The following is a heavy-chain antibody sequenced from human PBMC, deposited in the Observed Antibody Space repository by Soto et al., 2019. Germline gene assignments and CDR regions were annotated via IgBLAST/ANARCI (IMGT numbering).Heavy chain of an antibody. CDR3: ARDGRKELWVEGLNTMDV. Sequence: QVQLVQSGPEMKKPGASVKVSCKASGYTFSNYGISWVRQAPGQGLEWVGWISGHNGQTKSVQKFWGRVTMSTDISTSTAYMELKSLRSDETAMYFCARDGRKELWVEGLNTMDVWGQGTTVTVSS. CDR2: ISGHNGQT. J-gene: IGHJ6*02. D-gene: IGHD5-18*01. V-gene: IGHV1-18*01. CDR1: GYTFSNYG.